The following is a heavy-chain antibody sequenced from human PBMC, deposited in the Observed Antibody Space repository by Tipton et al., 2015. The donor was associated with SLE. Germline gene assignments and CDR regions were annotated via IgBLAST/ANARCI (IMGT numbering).Heavy chain of an antibody. CDR2: IYTSGST. Sequence: TLSLTCTVSGGSFGSGGYYWTWVRQSAGKGLEFIGRIYTSGSTNYNPSLESRVTISVDTTKNQFYLRLTSVTAADTAVYYCARGGAFWSGPTSYYYFFYYMDVWDKGTTVTASS. D-gene: IGHD3-3*01. J-gene: IGHJ6*03. CDR1: GGSFGSGGYY. V-gene: IGHV4-61*02. CDR3: ARGGAFWSGPTSYYYFFYYMDV.